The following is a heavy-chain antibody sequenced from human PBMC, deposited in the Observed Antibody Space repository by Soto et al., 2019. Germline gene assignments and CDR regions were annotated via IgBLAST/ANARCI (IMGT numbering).Heavy chain of an antibody. Sequence: ASVKVSCKASGYTFTTYYMHWVRQAPGQGLEWMGLINPSDGSTTYAQKFQGRVTMTTDTSTSTVYMELSSLRSEDTAMYYCAKRLQWYGAKGGVCVRGQGATVTVSS. J-gene: IGHJ6*02. CDR1: GYTFTTYY. CDR2: INPSDGST. D-gene: IGHD3-10*01. CDR3: AKRLQWYGAKGGVCV. V-gene: IGHV1-46*01.